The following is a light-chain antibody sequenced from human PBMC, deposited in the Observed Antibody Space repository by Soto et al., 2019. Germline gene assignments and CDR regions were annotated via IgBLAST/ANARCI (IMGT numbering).Light chain of an antibody. Sequence: DIQMTQAPSSVSASVGDRVTITCRASQGINNWLAWYQQKPGKAPKLLIYTTSSLQSGVPSRFSGSGSGTDFTRTISSLQPEDFATYYCQQANSFPLTFGGGTKVEIQ. CDR2: TTS. CDR1: QGINNW. V-gene: IGKV1D-12*01. J-gene: IGKJ4*01. CDR3: QQANSFPLT.